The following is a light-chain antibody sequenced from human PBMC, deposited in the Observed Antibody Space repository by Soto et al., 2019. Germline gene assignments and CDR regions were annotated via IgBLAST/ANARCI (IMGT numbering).Light chain of an antibody. V-gene: IGKV3-15*01. CDR2: GAS. CDR3: QQYNHWPPWT. J-gene: IGKJ1*01. CDR1: QSVSSN. Sequence: EIVLAQSPAALALSPGGTAARSCRCSQSVSSNLAWYQQQPAQPPRRLLYGASTTATGIPPSFSGSGSGTAFTPPTSSLQSADFAVYYCQQYNHWPPWTFGQGTKVDI.